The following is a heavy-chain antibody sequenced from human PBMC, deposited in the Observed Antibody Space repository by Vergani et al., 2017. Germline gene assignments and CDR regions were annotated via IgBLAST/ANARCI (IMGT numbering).Heavy chain of an antibody. V-gene: IGHV3-53*01. CDR3: ARDLLTAAGPGYYYGMDV. CDR1: GFTVSSNY. D-gene: IGHD6-13*01. CDR2: IYSGGST. J-gene: IGHJ6*02. Sequence: EVQLVESGGGLIQPGGSLRLSCAASGFTVSSNYMSWVRQAPGKGLEWVSVIYSGGSTYYADSVKGRFTISRDNSKNTLYLQMNSLRAEDTAVYYCARDLLTAAGPGYYYGMDVWGQGTTVTVSS.